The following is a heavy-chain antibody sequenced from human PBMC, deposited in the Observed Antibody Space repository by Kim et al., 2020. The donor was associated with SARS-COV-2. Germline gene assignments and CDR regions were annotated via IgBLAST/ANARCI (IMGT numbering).Heavy chain of an antibody. CDR2: LRYSGRT. CDR3: ARHSGSGNTFFNFFYYLDV. Sequence: SETLSLTCTVSGDSISTPAHYWIWVRQPPGEGLQWIGHLRYSGRTYYNPSLESRVSLSVDTSKNQFSLTVTSMTAADTAVYYCARHSGSGNTFFNFFYYLDVWGRGTAVTVSS. J-gene: IGHJ6*03. V-gene: IGHV4-39*01. D-gene: IGHD3-10*01. CDR1: GDSISTPAHY.